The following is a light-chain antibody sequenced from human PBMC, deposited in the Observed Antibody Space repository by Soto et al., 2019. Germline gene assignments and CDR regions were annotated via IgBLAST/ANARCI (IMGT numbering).Light chain of an antibody. CDR3: QQYNNWPWT. CDR2: GAS. J-gene: IGKJ1*01. CDR1: QSLSSS. Sequence: EIVLTQSPGTLSLSPGERVTLSCRASQSLSSSYLAWYQQKPGQAPRLLIYGASTRATGIPARFSGSGSGTEFTLTISSLQSEDFAVYYCQQYNNWPWTFGQGTKV. V-gene: IGKV3-15*01.